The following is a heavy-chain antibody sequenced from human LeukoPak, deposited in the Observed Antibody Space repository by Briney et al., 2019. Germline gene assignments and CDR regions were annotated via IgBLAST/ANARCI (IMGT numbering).Heavy chain of an antibody. V-gene: IGHV3-30-3*01. CDR1: GFTFSSYA. CDR2: ISYDGSNK. D-gene: IGHD2-2*01. CDR3: AGGSAALGY. Sequence: GGSLRLSCAASGFTFSSYAMHWVRQAPGKGLEWVAVISYDGSNKYYADSVKGRFTISRDNSKNTLYLQMNSLRAEDTAVYYCAGGSAALGYWGQGTLVTVSS. J-gene: IGHJ4*02.